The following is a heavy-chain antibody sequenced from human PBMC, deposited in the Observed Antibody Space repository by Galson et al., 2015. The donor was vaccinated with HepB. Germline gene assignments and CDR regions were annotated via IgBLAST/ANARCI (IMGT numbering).Heavy chain of an antibody. V-gene: IGHV3-64D*06. CDR1: GFTFSTYA. CDR3: VKDVYDSASANNYYGLDV. J-gene: IGHJ6*02. D-gene: IGHD5/OR15-5a*01. CDR2: MSPNGGSI. Sequence: SLRLSCAASGFTFSTYAMHWVRQAPGKGLKYVAAMSPNGGSIYYADSVEGRLTISRDNSKNTLFLQMRSLRAEDTALYYCVKDVYDSASANNYYGLDVWGQGTRVTVSS.